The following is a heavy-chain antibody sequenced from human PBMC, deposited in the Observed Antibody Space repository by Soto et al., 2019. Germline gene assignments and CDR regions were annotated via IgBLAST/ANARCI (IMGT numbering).Heavy chain of an antibody. Sequence: QVQLVQSGAEVKKPGSSVKVSCKASGGTFSSYSINWVRQSPGQGLEWMGEIIPIFGTANSAQKFQGRVTITADEFTSTAYMGPSSLRSEDTAGYYFARDGGRTLGGIDYWGQGTLVTVSS. D-gene: IGHD1-26*01. CDR1: GGTFSSYS. J-gene: IGHJ4*02. CDR3: ARDGGRTLGGIDY. CDR2: IIPIFGTA. V-gene: IGHV1-69*01.